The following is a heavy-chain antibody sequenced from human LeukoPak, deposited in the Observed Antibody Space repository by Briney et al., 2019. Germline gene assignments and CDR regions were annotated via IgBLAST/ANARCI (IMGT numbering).Heavy chain of an antibody. CDR3: AKGTGATTLFDY. D-gene: IGHD1-26*01. V-gene: IGHV3-21*01. CDR2: ISSSSSYI. J-gene: IGHJ4*02. Sequence: GGSLRLSCAASGFTFSSYSMNWVRQAPGKGLEWVSSISSSSSYIYYADSVKGRFTISRDNSKNTLYLQMNSLRAEDTAVYYCAKGTGATTLFDYWGQGTLVTVSS. CDR1: GFTFSSYS.